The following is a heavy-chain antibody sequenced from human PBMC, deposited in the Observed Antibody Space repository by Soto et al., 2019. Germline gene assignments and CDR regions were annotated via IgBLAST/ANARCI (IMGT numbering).Heavy chain of an antibody. CDR3: SRSLDS. Sequence: GGSLRLSCAASGFTFSTYWMDWVRQTPGKGLEWVANINQDGSEKNYVDSVKGRFTIYRDNAKNSLYLQMSSLTAEDSALYYCSRSLDSWGQGTLVTVSS. J-gene: IGHJ4*02. V-gene: IGHV3-7*01. CDR1: GFTFSTYW. CDR2: INQDGSEK.